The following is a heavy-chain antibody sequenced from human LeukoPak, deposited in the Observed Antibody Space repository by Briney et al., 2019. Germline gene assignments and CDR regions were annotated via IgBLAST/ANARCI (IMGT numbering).Heavy chain of an antibody. V-gene: IGHV1-2*02. CDR3: AKEYSSGWSRFDY. CDR1: GYTFTGYY. CDR2: INPNSGGT. Sequence: ASVKVSCKASGYTFTGYYIHWVRQAPGQGLEWMGWINPNSGGTNYAQKFQGRVTMTRDTSISTAYMELSRLISDDTAVYYCAKEYSSGWSRFDYWGPGTQVTVSS. J-gene: IGHJ4*02. D-gene: IGHD6-19*01.